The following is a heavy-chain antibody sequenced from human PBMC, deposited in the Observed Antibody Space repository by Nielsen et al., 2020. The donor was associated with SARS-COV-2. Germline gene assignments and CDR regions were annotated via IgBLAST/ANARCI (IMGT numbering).Heavy chain of an antibody. Sequence: SGPTLVKPTQTLTLTCTFSGFSLSTSGMCVSWIRQPPGKALEWLARIDWDDDKYYSTSLKTRLTISKDTSKNQVVLTMTNMDPADTATYYCARTYYDILTGYYYGMDVWGQGTTVTVSS. V-gene: IGHV2-70*11. CDR3: ARTYYDILTGYYYGMDV. J-gene: IGHJ6*02. CDR2: IDWDDDK. CDR1: GFSLSTSGMC. D-gene: IGHD3-9*01.